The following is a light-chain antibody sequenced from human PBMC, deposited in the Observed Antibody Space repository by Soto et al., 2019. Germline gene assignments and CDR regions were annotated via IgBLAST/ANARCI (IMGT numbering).Light chain of an antibody. CDR1: SSDVGNYNL. V-gene: IGLV2-23*01. J-gene: IGLJ1*01. CDR2: EGS. Sequence: QSVLTQPASVSGSPGQSITISCTGTSSDVGNYNLVSWYQHHPGKVPKLIIYEGSKRPSGVSNRFSGSKSGNTASLTISGLQAEDEADYYCCSYVGGSTSYVFGTGTQLTVL. CDR3: CSYVGGSTSYV.